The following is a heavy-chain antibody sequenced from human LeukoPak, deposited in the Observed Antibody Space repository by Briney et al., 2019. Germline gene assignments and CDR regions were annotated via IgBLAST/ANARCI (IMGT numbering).Heavy chain of an antibody. CDR3: ARGGYRYGYDD. CDR2: ISGYNGNT. CDR1: GYTFTSSD. J-gene: IGHJ4*02. Sequence: EASVKVSCKASGYTFTSSDISWVRPAPGQGREWMGWISGYNGNTNYAQNLQGRVTLTTDTSTSTAYMEMRSLRSDDTAVYYCARGGYRYGYDDWGQGTLVTVSS. V-gene: IGHV1-18*01. D-gene: IGHD5-18*01.